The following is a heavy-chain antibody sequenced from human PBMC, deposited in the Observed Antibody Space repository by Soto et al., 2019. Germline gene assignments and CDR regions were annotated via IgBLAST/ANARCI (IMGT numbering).Heavy chain of an antibody. CDR2: FNHSGST. Sequence: LQDVSLTVAGHGWSFRGFFFNCIRPPPGEGQEGIGEFNHSGSTNYNPSLKSRVTISVDTSKNQFSLKLSSVTAADTAVYYCARGLRYNWNYVVYYYYGMDVWGQGTTVTGCS. CDR1: GWSFRGFF. V-gene: IGHV4-34*01. CDR3: ARGLRYNWNYVVYYYYGMDV. D-gene: IGHD1-7*01. J-gene: IGHJ6*02.